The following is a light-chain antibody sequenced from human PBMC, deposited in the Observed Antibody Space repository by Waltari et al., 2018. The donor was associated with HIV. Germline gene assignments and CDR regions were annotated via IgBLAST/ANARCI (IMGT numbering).Light chain of an antibody. Sequence: QSVLTQPPSAPGTPGQTVTTSCSASDSNPAPNTVNWYQQFPGTAPKLLIYTNSQRPSGVPDRFSGSKSGTSASLAISGLQSEDEAVYYCSSWEGSLFGVTFGGGTRVTVL. CDR3: SSWEGSLFGVT. CDR2: TNS. V-gene: IGLV1-44*01. CDR1: DSNPAPNT. J-gene: IGLJ2*01.